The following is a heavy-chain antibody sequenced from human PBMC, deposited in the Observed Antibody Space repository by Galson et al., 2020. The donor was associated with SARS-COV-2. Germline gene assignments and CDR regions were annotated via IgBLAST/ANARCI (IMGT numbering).Heavy chain of an antibody. V-gene: IGHV1-18*01. CDR3: ARHSTLYYDSSGGFDP. CDR1: GYMFTSYG. Sequence: ASVKVSCKASGYMFTSYGISWVRQAPGQGLEWMGWIRGHNGNTKYVEDLQGRFIMTTDTSASTAYMELRSLTSDDTAVYYCARHSTLYYDSSGGFDPWGQGTLVTVSS. J-gene: IGHJ5*02. D-gene: IGHD3-22*01. CDR2: IRGHNGNT.